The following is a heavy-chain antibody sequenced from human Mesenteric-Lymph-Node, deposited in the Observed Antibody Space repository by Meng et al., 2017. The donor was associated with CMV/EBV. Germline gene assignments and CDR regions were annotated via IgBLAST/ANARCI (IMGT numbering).Heavy chain of an antibody. CDR1: GFSFSKAW. CDR3: TTDRAIGPRPIFDL. J-gene: IGHJ4*02. CDR2: IKSDGTT. D-gene: IGHD6-6*01. Sequence: AASGFSFSKAWMSWVRQAPGKGLEWVGRIKSDGTTDSASPVKGRFAIGRDDSKYTVYLEMNSLQIEDTAVYYCTTDRAIGPRPIFDLWGQGALVTVSS. V-gene: IGHV3-15*01.